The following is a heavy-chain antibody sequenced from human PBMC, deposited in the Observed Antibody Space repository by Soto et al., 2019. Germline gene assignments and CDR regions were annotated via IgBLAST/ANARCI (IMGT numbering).Heavy chain of an antibody. V-gene: IGHV1-3*01. D-gene: IGHD6-13*01. CDR1: GYTFTSYA. Sequence: ASVKVSCKASGYTFTSYAMHWVRQAPGQRLEWMGWINAGNGNTKYSQKFQGRVTITRDTSASTAYMELSSLRSEDTAVYYCARDIWAPAAGTSYQFDYWGQGTLVTVSS. CDR2: INAGNGNT. CDR3: ARDIWAPAAGTSYQFDY. J-gene: IGHJ4*02.